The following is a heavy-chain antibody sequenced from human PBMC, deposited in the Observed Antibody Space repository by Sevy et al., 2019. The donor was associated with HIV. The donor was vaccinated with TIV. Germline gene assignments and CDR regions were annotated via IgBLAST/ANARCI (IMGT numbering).Heavy chain of an antibody. J-gene: IGHJ4*02. CDR3: TTEVAVAGFDY. CDR2: IKSKTDGGTT. V-gene: IGHV3-15*01. D-gene: IGHD6-19*01. Sequence: GGSLRLSCAASGFTFSNAWMSWVRQAPGKGLEWVGRIKSKTDGGTTGYAAPAKGRVTISRDDSKNTLYLQMNSLKTEDTAVYYCTTEVAVAGFDYWGQGTLVTVSS. CDR1: GFTFSNAW.